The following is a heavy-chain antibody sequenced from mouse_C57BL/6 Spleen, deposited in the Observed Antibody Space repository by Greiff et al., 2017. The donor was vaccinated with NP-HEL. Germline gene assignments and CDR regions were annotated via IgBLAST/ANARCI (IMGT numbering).Heavy chain of an antibody. D-gene: IGHD2-3*01. CDR2: IYPGSGNT. CDR1: GYTFTDYY. Sequence: VKLMESGAELVRPGASVKLSCKASGYTFTDYYINWVKQRPGQGLEWIARIYPGSGNTYYNEKFKGKATLTAEKSSSTAYMQLSSLTSEDSAVYFCARGDDGYPDYWGQGTTLTVSS. CDR3: ARGDDGYPDY. V-gene: IGHV1-76*01. J-gene: IGHJ2*01.